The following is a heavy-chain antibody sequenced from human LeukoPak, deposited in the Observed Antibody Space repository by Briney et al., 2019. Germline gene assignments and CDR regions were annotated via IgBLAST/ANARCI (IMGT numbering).Heavy chain of an antibody. CDR2: ISGSGGNT. D-gene: IGHD4-17*01. J-gene: IGHJ4*02. V-gene: IGHV3-23*01. CDR1: GFTFSSYA. CDR3: AKDFYGDYDPFYFDY. Sequence: GGSLRLSCAASGFTFSSYAMNWVRQAPGKGLEWVSGISGSGGNTYYADSVKGRFTISRDNSKNTLYLQMNSLRAEDTAVYYCAKDFYGDYDPFYFDYWGQGTLVTVSS.